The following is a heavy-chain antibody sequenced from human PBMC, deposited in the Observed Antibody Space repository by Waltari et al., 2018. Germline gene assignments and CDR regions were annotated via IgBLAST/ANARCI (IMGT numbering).Heavy chain of an antibody. Sequence: EVQLVESGGGLVKPGGSLRLSCEASGFTFSSYSMNWVRQAPGKGLEWVSSISSSSSYIYYADSVKGRFTISRDNAKNSLYLQMNSLRAEDTAVYYCARDRSSSPNPYYYYGMDVWGQGTTVTVSS. J-gene: IGHJ6*02. D-gene: IGHD6-13*01. CDR3: ARDRSSSPNPYYYYGMDV. CDR2: ISSSSSYI. V-gene: IGHV3-21*01. CDR1: GFTFSSYS.